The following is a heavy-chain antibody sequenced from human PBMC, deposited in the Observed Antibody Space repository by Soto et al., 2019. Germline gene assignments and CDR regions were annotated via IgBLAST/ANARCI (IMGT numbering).Heavy chain of an antibody. J-gene: IGHJ4*02. CDR3: AKELLYGWELPHGWIFDY. CDR1: GFTFSSYS. V-gene: IGHV3-30*18. CDR2: ISYDGSNK. Sequence: GGSLRLSCAASGFTFSSYSMNWVRQAPGKGLEWVAVISYDGSNKYYADSVKGRFTISRDNSKNTLYLQMNSLRAEDTAVYYCAKELLYGWELPHGWIFDYWGQGTLVTVSS. D-gene: IGHD1-26*01.